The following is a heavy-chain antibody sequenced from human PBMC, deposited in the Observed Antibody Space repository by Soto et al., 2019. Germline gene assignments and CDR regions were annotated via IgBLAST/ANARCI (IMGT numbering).Heavy chain of an antibody. CDR1: GYTFTSYA. Sequence: SVKVSCKASGYTFTSYAVHWVRQAPGQRLEWMGWINAGNGNTKYSQKFQGRVTITRDTSASTAYMELSSLRSEDTAVYYCARSIVVVTATDYWGQGTLVTVSS. J-gene: IGHJ4*02. V-gene: IGHV1-3*01. D-gene: IGHD2-21*02. CDR2: INAGNGNT. CDR3: ARSIVVVTATDY.